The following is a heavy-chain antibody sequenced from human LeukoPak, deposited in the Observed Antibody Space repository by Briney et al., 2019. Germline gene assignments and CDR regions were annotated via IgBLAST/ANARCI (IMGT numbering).Heavy chain of an antibody. J-gene: IGHJ4*02. CDR3: GRGRDYAYPTLDY. CDR2: IKHDGSEK. CDR1: GFTFSSYW. D-gene: IGHD4-17*01. Sequence: GGSLRLSCAASGFTFSSYWMSWVRQAPGKGLEWVANIKHDGSEKYYVDSVKGRFTISRDNAKNSLYLQMNSLRAEDTAVYYCGRGRDYAYPTLDYWGQGTLVTVSS. V-gene: IGHV3-7*01.